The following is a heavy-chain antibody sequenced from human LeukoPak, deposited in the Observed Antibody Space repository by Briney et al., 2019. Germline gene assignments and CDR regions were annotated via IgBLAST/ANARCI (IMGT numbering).Heavy chain of an antibody. J-gene: IGHJ4*02. D-gene: IGHD2-2*01. CDR3: ARHDCSSTSCYADY. CDR2: IYYSGST. CDR1: GGSISSRSYY. Sequence: SETLSLTCTVSGGSISSRSYYWGWIRQPPGKGLEWIGTIYYSGSTYYNPSLKSRVTLSVDTSKNQFSLKLSSVTAADTAVYYCARHDCSSTSCYADYWGQGTLGTVSS. V-gene: IGHV4-39*01.